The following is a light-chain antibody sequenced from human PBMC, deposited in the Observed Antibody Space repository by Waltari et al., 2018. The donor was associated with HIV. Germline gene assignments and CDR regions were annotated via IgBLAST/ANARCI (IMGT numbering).Light chain of an antibody. CDR1: SSNIGSKY. CDR2: RNN. V-gene: IGLV1-47*01. J-gene: IGLJ2*01. Sequence: QSVLTQPPSASGTPGQRVTISCSGSSSNIGSKYVYWYQQLPGTAPKLLIYRNNQRPSGVPDRFSGSKSGTSASLAISGLRSEDEADYYCAAWDDSLLFGGGTKLTDL. CDR3: AAWDDSLL.